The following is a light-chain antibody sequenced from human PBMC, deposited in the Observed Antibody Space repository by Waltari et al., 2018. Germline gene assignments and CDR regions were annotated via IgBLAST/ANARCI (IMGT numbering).Light chain of an antibody. CDR1: VLAKGF. Sequence: SYELTQPSSESVSQGQTAEITCSAHVLAKGFVRWFVQRPGQAPVLIIYKASERPPGVPERFSGSRSGTTVTLTISGAQVEDEADYYCYSATDNRLLFGGGTKLTVL. J-gene: IGLJ2*01. CDR3: YSATDNRLL. CDR2: KAS. V-gene: IGLV3-27*01.